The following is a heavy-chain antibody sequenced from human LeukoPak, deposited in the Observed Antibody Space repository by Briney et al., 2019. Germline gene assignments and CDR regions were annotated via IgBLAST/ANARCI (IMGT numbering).Heavy chain of an antibody. Sequence: PSETLSLTCAVSGGSISSGGYSWSWSRQPPGKGLEWIGYIYHSGSTYYNPSLKSRVTISVDRSKNQFSLKLSSVTAADTAVYYCARVVQNYDILTGYYSYYFDYWGQGTLVTVSS. J-gene: IGHJ4*02. CDR1: GGSISSGGYS. V-gene: IGHV4-30-2*01. CDR3: ARVVQNYDILTGYYSYYFDY. CDR2: IYHSGST. D-gene: IGHD3-9*01.